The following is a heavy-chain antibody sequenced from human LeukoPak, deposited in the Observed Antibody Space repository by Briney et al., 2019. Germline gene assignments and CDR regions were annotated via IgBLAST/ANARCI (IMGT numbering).Heavy chain of an antibody. J-gene: IGHJ4*02. CDR2: ISAYNGNT. D-gene: IGHD3-22*01. CDR1: GYTFTSYG. CDR3: ARDLYDSSGYHYPNDY. Sequence: GASVKVSCKASGYTFTSYGISWVRQAPGQGLEWMGWISAYNGNTNYAQKLQGRVTMTTDTSTSTAYMELSRLRSDDTAVYYCARDLYDSSGYHYPNDYWGQGTLVTVSS. V-gene: IGHV1-18*01.